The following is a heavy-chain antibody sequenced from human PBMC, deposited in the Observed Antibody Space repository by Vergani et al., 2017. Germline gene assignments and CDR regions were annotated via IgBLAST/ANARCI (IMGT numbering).Heavy chain of an antibody. V-gene: IGHV3-30*02. CDR2: IRYDVSNK. J-gene: IGHJ4*02. D-gene: IGHD3-22*01. CDR3: AKDADDSSGYYPHY. Sequence: QVQLVESGGGVVQPGGSLSLSCAASGFPFSSYGMHWVRQAPGKGLGWVAFIRYDVSNKYYADSVKGRFTISRDNSKNTLYLQMNSLRAEETAVYYCAKDADDSSGYYPHYWGQGTLVTVSS. CDR1: GFPFSSYG.